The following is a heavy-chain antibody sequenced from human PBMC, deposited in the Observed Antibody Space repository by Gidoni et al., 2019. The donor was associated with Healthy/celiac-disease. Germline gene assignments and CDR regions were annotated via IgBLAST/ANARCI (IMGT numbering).Heavy chain of an antibody. D-gene: IGHD1-26*01. CDR3: ARDPEWERPDY. Sequence: FTISRDNAKNSLYLQMNSLRAEDTAVYYCARDPEWERPDYWGQGTLVTVSS. J-gene: IGHJ4*02. V-gene: IGHV3-11*06.